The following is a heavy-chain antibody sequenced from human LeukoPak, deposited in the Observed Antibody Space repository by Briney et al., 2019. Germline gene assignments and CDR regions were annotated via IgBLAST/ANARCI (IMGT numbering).Heavy chain of an antibody. J-gene: IGHJ4*02. CDR2: INPNSGGT. V-gene: IGHV1-2*02. CDR3: ARLRGDFDY. CDR1: GYTFTGYY. Sequence: WASVKVSCKASGYTFTGYYMHWVRQAPGQGLEWMGWINPNSGGTNYAQKFQGRVTMTRDTSISTAYMELNSLTPDDTAVYFCARLRGDFDYWGQGTLVTVSS.